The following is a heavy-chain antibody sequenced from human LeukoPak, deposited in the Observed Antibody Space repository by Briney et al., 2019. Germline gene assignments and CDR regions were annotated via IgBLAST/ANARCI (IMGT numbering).Heavy chain of an antibody. D-gene: IGHD1-1*01. Sequence: SETLSLTCTVSGGSISSSSYYWGWIRQPPGKGLEWIGSIYYSGSTYYNPSLKSRVTISVDTSKNQFSLKLSSVTAADTAVYYCARMSTTGTTVYPFDYWGQGTLVTVSS. CDR3: ARMSTTGTTVYPFDY. J-gene: IGHJ4*02. CDR1: GGSISSSSYY. CDR2: IYYSGST. V-gene: IGHV4-39*01.